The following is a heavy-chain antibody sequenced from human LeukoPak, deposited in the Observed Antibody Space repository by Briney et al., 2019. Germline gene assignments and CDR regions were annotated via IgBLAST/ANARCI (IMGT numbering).Heavy chain of an antibody. D-gene: IGHD1-26*01. CDR3: ARRVGAINNNWFDP. J-gene: IGHJ5*02. CDR2: MYYSGST. Sequence: SETLSLTCAVSGYSINSGHYWAWIRQTPGKGLQWIGSMYYSGSTYYNPPLKSRVAMSIDTSKNQFSLKLRSVTAADTAVYYCARRVGAINNNWFDPWGQGTLVTVSS. V-gene: IGHV4-38-2*01. CDR1: GYSINSGHY.